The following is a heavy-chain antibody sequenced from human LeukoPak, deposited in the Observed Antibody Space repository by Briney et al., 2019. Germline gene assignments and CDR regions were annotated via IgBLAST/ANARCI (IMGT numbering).Heavy chain of an antibody. CDR2: ISWNSGSI. J-gene: IGHJ4*02. V-gene: IGHV3-9*01. CDR1: GFTFDDYA. Sequence: PGGSLRLSCAASGFTFDDYAMHWVRHAPGKGLEWVSGISWNSGSIGYADSVKGRFTISRDSAKNSLYLQMNSLRAEDTALYYCAKDSGGYTIFYYFDYWGQGTLVTVSS. CDR3: AKDSGGYTIFYYFDY. D-gene: IGHD5-12*01.